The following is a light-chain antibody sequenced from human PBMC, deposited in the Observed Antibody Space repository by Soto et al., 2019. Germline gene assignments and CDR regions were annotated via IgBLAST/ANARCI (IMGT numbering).Light chain of an antibody. CDR2: GAS. J-gene: IGKJ4*02. CDR1: QRVSSSY. V-gene: IGKV3-20*01. Sequence: EIVLTQSPGTLSLSPGERATLSCRSSQRVSSSYLAWYQQKPGQAPRLLIYGASSRATGIPDRFSGRGSGKDFTRTISRLEPEDCAVYYCQQYGRSPLTFGGGTKVDIK. CDR3: QQYGRSPLT.